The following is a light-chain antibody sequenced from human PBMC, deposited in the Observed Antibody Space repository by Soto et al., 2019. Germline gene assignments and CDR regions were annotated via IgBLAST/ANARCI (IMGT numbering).Light chain of an antibody. CDR2: DAS. J-gene: IGKJ5*01. V-gene: IGKV3D-20*02. Sequence: ILFTQSPGNLSLSPGERATLSWRASQSVSSSYLAWYQQQPGQAPRLLTYDASNRATGIPAMFSGSWCGTDFTLTSSRLEAEDFAVYYCQQRSNSITFGQGTRLEIK. CDR1: QSVSSSY. CDR3: QQRSNSIT.